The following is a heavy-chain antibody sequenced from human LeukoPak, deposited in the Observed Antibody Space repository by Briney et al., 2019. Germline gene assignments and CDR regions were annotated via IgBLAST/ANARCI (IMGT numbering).Heavy chain of an antibody. CDR3: ARDGGSGSYYFDY. D-gene: IGHD3-10*01. CDR1: GFTLSNYW. V-gene: IGHV3-20*04. CDR2: INWRGGST. J-gene: IGHJ4*02. Sequence: GGSLKLSCAASGFTLSNYWMHWVRQAPGKGLEWVSGINWRGGSTGYADSVKGRFTISRDNAKNSLYLQMNSLRAEDTALYYCARDGGSGSYYFDYWGQGTLVTVSS.